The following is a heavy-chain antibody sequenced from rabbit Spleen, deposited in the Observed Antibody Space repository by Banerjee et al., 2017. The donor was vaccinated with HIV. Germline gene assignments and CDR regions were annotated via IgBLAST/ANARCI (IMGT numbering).Heavy chain of an antibody. D-gene: IGHD1-1*01. Sequence: QSLEESGGDLVKPGASLTLTCTASGFSFSSSYWMCWVRQAPGKGLEWIGCIYTGSSGEAYYASWAKGRFTISKTSSTTVTLQLNSLTAADTATYFCGRGATNGYWPFDLWGQGTLVTVS. CDR2: IYTGSSGEA. CDR3: GRGATNGYWPFDL. V-gene: IGHV1S40*01. J-gene: IGHJ4*01. CDR1: GFSFSSSYW.